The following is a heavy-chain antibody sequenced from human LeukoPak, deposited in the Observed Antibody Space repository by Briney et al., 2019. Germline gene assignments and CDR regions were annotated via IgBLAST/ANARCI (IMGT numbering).Heavy chain of an antibody. CDR2: IWYDGSNK. Sequence: GRSLRLSCAASGFPFSSYGMHWVRQAPGKGLEWVAVIWYDGSNKYYADSVKGRFTISRDNSKNTLYLQMNSLRAEDTAVYYCARDRCASIVATMFDYWGQGTLVTVSS. CDR1: GFPFSSYG. CDR3: ARDRCASIVATMFDY. V-gene: IGHV3-33*08. D-gene: IGHD5-12*01. J-gene: IGHJ4*02.